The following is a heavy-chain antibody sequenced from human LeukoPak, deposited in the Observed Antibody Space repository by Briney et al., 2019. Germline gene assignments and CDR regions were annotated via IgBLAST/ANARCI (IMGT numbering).Heavy chain of an antibody. V-gene: IGHV3-30-3*01. CDR3: AGASYFDY. J-gene: IGHJ4*02. Sequence: GRSLRLSCAASGFTFSSYAMHWVRQAPGKGLEWVAVISYDGSNKYYADPVKGRFTISRDNSKNTLYLQMNSLRAEDTAVYYCAGASYFDYWGQGTLVTVSS. CDR1: GFTFSSYA. CDR2: ISYDGSNK.